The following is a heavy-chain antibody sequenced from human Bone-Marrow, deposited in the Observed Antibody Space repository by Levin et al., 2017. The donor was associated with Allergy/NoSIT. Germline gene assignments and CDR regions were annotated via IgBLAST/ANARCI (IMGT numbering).Heavy chain of an antibody. CDR1: GYTSTNYH. V-gene: IGHV1-8*01. CDR2: MNLNNGFT. D-gene: IGHD2-21*01. J-gene: IGHJ3*02. CDR3: VSSSIPWLFDI. Sequence: PAASVKVSCKASGYTSTNYHVNWMRHATGQGLEWMGWMNLNNGFTDFGQNFKGRATLTKDTSISTVYMELSGLTSEDTAVYYCVSSSIPWLFDIWGQGTTVIVSS.